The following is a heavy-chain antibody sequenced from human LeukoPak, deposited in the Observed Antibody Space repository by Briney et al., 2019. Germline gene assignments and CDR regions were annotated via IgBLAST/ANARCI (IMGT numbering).Heavy chain of an antibody. CDR1: GFTFSSYG. D-gene: IGHD6-19*01. J-gene: IGHJ4*02. CDR2: IWYDGTNK. CDR3: AKGQWDY. Sequence: GRSLRLSCAASGFTFSSYGMHWVRQAPGKGLEWVALIWYDGTNKYYADSVKGRFTISRDNSKNTLYLQMNSLRAEDTAVYYCAKGQWDYWGQGTLVTVSS. V-gene: IGHV3-33*06.